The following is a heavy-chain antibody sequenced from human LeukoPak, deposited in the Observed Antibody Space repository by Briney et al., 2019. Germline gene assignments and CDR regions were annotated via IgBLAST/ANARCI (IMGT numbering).Heavy chain of an antibody. V-gene: IGHV3-21*01. CDR1: GFTFSSYW. J-gene: IGHJ1*01. Sequence: GGSLRLSCAASGFTFSSYWMHWVRQAPGKGLEWVSSISGSSSFIYYADSVKGRFTISRDNAKNSLYLQMNSLRGEDTAVYYCARGGSTSSSSHFHHWGQGTLVTVSS. CDR3: ARGGSTSSSSHFHH. D-gene: IGHD6-6*01. CDR2: ISGSSSFI.